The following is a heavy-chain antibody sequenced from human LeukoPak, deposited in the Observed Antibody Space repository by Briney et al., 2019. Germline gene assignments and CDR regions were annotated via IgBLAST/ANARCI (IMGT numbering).Heavy chain of an antibody. Sequence: GRSLRLSCAASGFTFSSYAMHWVRQAPGKGLEWVAVISYDGSNKYYADSVKGRFTISRDNAKNSLYLQMNSLRAEDTAVYYCARGRSLADYWGQGTLVTVSS. CDR1: GFTFSSYA. J-gene: IGHJ4*02. V-gene: IGHV3-30-3*01. CDR2: ISYDGSNK. CDR3: ARGRSLADY.